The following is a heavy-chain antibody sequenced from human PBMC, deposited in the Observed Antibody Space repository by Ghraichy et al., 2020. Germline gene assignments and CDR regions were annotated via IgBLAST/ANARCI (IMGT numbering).Heavy chain of an antibody. D-gene: IGHD6-13*01. CDR1: GYTFSDYY. V-gene: IGHV1-2*02. CDR3: ARDLSRSSYDFSEKAAEYFKF. CDR2: INPNSGDT. J-gene: IGHJ1*01. Sequence: ASVKVSCKASGYTFSDYYMFWLRQAPGQGPEWMGWINPNSGDTKYAQKFQGRVTLTRDTSVSTAYMELTTLRSDDAAVYYCARDLSRSSYDFSEKAAEYFKFWGQGTLVIISS.